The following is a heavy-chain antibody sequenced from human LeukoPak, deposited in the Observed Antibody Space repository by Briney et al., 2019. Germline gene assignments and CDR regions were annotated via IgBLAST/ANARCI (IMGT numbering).Heavy chain of an antibody. CDR1: GFTFSNYA. J-gene: IGHJ4*02. Sequence: GASLRLSCAASGFTFSNYAMTWVRQAPGKGLEWVSSISYTGGSTNYADSVKGRFTISRDNSKNTLYLQMNSLRAEDTAVYYCAKDQIAGDSSGWIFDYWGQGTRVTVSS. CDR2: ISYTGGST. CDR3: AKDQIAGDSSGWIFDY. D-gene: IGHD6-19*01. V-gene: IGHV3-23*01.